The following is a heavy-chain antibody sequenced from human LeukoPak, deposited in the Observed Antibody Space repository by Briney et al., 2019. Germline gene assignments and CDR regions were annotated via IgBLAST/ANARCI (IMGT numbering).Heavy chain of an antibody. D-gene: IGHD6-13*01. CDR2: ISYDGSNK. CDR3: ARVSLKSRQDDY. Sequence: GGSLRLSCAASGFTFSSYAMHWVRQAPGKGLEWVAVISYDGSNKYYADSVKGRFTISRDNSKNTLYLQMNSLRAEDTAVYYCARVSLKSRQDDYWGQGTLVTVSS. J-gene: IGHJ4*02. CDR1: GFTFSSYA. V-gene: IGHV3-30*04.